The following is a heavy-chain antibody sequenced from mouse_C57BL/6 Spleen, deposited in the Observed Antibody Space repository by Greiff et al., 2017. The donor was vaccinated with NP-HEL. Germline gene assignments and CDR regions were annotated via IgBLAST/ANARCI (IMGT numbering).Heavy chain of an antibody. D-gene: IGHD1-1*01. J-gene: IGHJ2*01. CDR3: ARADSTTVEAYFDY. Sequence: VQLQQPGAELVRPGTSVKLSCKASGYTFTSYWMHWVKQRPGQGLEWIGVIDPSDSYTNYNQKFKGKATLTVDTSSSTAYMQLSSLTSEDSAVYYCARADSTTVEAYFDYWGQGTTLTVSS. CDR2: IDPSDSYT. V-gene: IGHV1-59*01. CDR1: GYTFTSYW.